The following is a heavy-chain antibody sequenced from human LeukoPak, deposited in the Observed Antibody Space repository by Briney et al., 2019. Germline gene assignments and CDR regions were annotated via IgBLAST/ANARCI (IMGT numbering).Heavy chain of an antibody. CDR3: ARVGGRGSIGGDC. D-gene: IGHD3-10*01. J-gene: IGHJ4*02. CDR2: IKQDGSEK. V-gene: IGHV3-7*02. CDR1: GFTFSGYW. Sequence: GGSLRLSCAASGFTFSGYWMSWVRQAPGKGLEWVANIKQDGSEKYYVDSVKGRFTISRDNAKNSLYLQMNSLRAEDTAMYFCARVGGRGSIGGDCWGQGTLVTVSS.